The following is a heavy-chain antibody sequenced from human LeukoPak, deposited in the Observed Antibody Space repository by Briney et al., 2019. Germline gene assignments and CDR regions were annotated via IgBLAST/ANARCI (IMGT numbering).Heavy chain of an antibody. CDR1: GDSISEYY. D-gene: IGHD3-3*01. Sequence: SETLSLTCSVSGDSISEYYWSWIRQPPGKGLEWIGYIYVSGNTNYNPSLKSRVTLSLDTSKNQFSLKMTSVTAADTAIYYCARDHGWSGFNWFDPWGQGTLVTVSS. J-gene: IGHJ5*02. CDR3: ARDHGWSGFNWFDP. CDR2: IYVSGNT. V-gene: IGHV4-59*01.